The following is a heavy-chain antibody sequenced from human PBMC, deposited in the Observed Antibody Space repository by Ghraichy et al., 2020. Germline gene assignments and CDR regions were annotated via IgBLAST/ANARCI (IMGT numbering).Heavy chain of an antibody. D-gene: IGHD1-26*01. CDR1: GGSFSGYY. V-gene: IGHV4-34*01. CDR3: ARAPSGYSYAFDI. CDR2: INHSGST. J-gene: IGHJ3*02. Sequence: ESLNISCAVYGGSFSGYYWSWIRQPPGKGLEWIGEINHSGSTNYNPSLKSRVTISVDTSKNQFSLKLSSVTAADTAVYYCARAPSGYSYAFDIWGQGTMVTVSS.